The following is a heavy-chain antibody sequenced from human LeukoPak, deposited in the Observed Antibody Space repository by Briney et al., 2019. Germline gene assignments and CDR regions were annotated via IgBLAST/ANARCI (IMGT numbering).Heavy chain of an antibody. J-gene: IGHJ4*02. CDR1: GFTFDDYV. Sequence: PGGSLRLSCAASGFTFDDYVMHWVRQAPGKALEWVSLISGDGGSTYYADSVKGRFTISRDNSKNSLYLQMNSLRTDDTALYYRAKDHYCSGGSCFSPFDYWGQGTLVTVSS. CDR2: ISGDGGST. V-gene: IGHV3-43*02. D-gene: IGHD2-15*01. CDR3: AKDHYCSGGSCFSPFDY.